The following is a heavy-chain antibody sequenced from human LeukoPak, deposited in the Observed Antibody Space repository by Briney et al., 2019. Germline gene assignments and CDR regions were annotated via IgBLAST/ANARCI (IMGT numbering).Heavy chain of an antibody. CDR2: IVGSSSNI. CDR3: ATDSPETAAFDY. D-gene: IGHD1-1*01. J-gene: IGHJ4*02. V-gene: IGHV3-48*04. Sequence: PGGSLRLSCTASGFSFSTYSMNWVRQAPGKGLEWISYIVGSSSNIYYADSVKGRFTISRDNAKNSLYLQMDSLRAEDTAVYYCATDSPETAAFDYWGQGTLVTVSS. CDR1: GFSFSTYS.